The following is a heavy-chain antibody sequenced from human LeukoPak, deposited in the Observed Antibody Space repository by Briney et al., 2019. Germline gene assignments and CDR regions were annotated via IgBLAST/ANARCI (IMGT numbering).Heavy chain of an antibody. D-gene: IGHD3-22*01. CDR3: ARVLFYDSSGPKPAGSYFDY. V-gene: IGHV3-66*01. CDR1: GFTVSSNY. Sequence: PGGSLRLSCAASGFTVSSNYMSWVREGPGKGLEWGSVIYSGGSTYYADSVKRRFTISRDNSKNTLYLQMNSLSAEDTAVYYCARVLFYDSSGPKPAGSYFDYWGQGTLVTVSS. CDR2: IYSGGST. J-gene: IGHJ4*02.